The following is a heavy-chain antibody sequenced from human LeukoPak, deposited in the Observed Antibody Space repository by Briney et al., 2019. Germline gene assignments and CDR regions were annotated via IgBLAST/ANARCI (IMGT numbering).Heavy chain of an antibody. CDR2: IYPGDSDT. CDR3: ARHSPGNNYHYYYMDV. CDR1: GYSFTSYW. V-gene: IGHV5-51*01. J-gene: IGHJ6*03. D-gene: IGHD1-1*01. Sequence: GESLKIXCNGSGYSFTSYWIGWERQMPGEGREWMGFIYPGDSDTRYSTSFQRQVTISDDKSISTAYLQWSSLKASDTAMYSRARHSPGNNYHYYYMDVWGKGTTVTVSS.